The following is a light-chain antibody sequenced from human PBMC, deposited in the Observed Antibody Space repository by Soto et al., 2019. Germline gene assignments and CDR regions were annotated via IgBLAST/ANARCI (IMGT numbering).Light chain of an antibody. Sequence: QSALTQPASVSGSPGQSITISCTGTSSDVGGYNYVSGYQQHPGKAPKLMIYDVSNRPSGVSNRFSGSKSGTTASLTISGLQAEAEADYYCNSYTSSSTLVVFGGGTKLTVL. J-gene: IGLJ2*01. CDR3: NSYTSSSTLVV. V-gene: IGLV2-14*01. CDR2: DVS. CDR1: SSDVGGYNY.